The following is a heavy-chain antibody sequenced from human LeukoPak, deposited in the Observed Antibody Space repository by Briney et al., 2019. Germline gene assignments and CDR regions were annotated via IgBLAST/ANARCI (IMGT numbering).Heavy chain of an antibody. CDR3: AKGGSSGWSGSRFDY. CDR2: ISYSGGGT. V-gene: IGHV3-23*01. CDR1: GFMFSSYA. Sequence: GGSLRLSCAASGFMFSSYAMSWVRQAPGKGLEGVSGISYSGGGTYYADSVKGRFTISRDNSKNTLSLQMNSLRAEDTAVYYCAKGGSSGWSGSRFDYWGQGTLVTVSS. D-gene: IGHD6-19*01. J-gene: IGHJ4*02.